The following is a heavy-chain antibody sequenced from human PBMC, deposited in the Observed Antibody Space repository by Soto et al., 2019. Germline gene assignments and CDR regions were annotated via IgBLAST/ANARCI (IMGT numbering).Heavy chain of an antibody. CDR2: VSGDGFTA. CDR3: AKEASVPSFGEFWFFDL. J-gene: IGHJ2*01. D-gene: IGHD3-10*01. V-gene: IGHV3-23*01. CDR1: GFTFPNYG. Sequence: EVQLLESGGGLVQPGGSLRLSCDGSGFTFPNYGMTWVRQAPGQGLEWVSSVSGDGFTAYYADSVKGRFTISRDKSKNTVYVQMNSLRAEGTAVYYWAKEASVPSFGEFWFFDLWGRGTPVTVSS.